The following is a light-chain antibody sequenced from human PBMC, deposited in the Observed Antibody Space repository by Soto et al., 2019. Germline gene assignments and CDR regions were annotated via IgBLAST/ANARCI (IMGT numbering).Light chain of an antibody. V-gene: IGKV1-39*01. Sequence: DIQMTQSPSSLSASVGDRVTITCRASPSIDNYLNCYQQKPGKAPKLLVYAASSLQSVVPSRFSGSGSGTDFALTISSLQPEDFTTYYCQQSYSTPYTFGQGTKLEIK. CDR3: QQSYSTPYT. CDR2: AAS. J-gene: IGKJ2*01. CDR1: PSIDNY.